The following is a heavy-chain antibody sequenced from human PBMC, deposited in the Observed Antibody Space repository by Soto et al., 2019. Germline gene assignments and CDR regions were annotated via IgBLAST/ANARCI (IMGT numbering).Heavy chain of an antibody. J-gene: IGHJ3*02. CDR2: INPATGAA. V-gene: IGHV1-2*02. CDR3: AEGGGVGVAGSAAFDM. CDR1: GYPVTAYY. D-gene: IGHD3-3*01. Sequence: QLHLVHSGAVVKKPGASVTVSCSASGYPVTAYYMHWVRQAPGRGLEWMGGINPATGAAKYTQTFQGKANMTRDTATRTGFMELSGPASEDTDVFFGAEGGGVGVAGSAAFDMWGQGTLVTVSS.